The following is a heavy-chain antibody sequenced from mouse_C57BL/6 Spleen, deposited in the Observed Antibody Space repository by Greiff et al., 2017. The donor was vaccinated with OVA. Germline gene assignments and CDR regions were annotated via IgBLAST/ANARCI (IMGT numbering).Heavy chain of an antibody. D-gene: IGHD1-1*01. CDR1: GFTFSDYG. Sequence: EVMLVESGGGLVKPGGSLKLSCAASGFTFSDYGMHWVRQATEKGLEWVAYISSGSSTIYYADNVKGRFTISRDNAKNTLFLQMTSLRSDDTAMYYCARGGYYYGSYYAMDYWGQGTSVTVSS. J-gene: IGHJ4*01. CDR3: ARGGYYYGSYYAMDY. CDR2: ISSGSSTI. V-gene: IGHV5-17*01.